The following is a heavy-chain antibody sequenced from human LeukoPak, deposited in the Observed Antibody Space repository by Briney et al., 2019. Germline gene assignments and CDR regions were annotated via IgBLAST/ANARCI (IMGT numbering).Heavy chain of an antibody. D-gene: IGHD1-26*01. CDR3: TTAPVPIVGATARGY. V-gene: IGHV3-15*01. CDR2: IKSKTDGGTT. Sequence: PGGSLRLSCAASGFIFRNAWMSWVRQAPGKGLEWVGCIKSKTDGGTTDYAAPVKGRFTISRDDSKNTLYLQMNSLKTEDTAVYYCTTAPVPIVGATARGYWGQGTLVTVSS. CDR1: GFIFRNAW. J-gene: IGHJ4*02.